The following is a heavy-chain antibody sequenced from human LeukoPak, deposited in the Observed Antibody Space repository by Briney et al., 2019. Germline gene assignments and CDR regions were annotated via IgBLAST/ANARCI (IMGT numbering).Heavy chain of an antibody. CDR3: GRSRRINASLYYYMDV. D-gene: IGHD2-15*01. CDR1: GFSFSSYN. J-gene: IGHJ6*03. Sequence: GGSLRLSCAASGFSFSSYNMNWVRQTPGKGLEWVAFIWYDGNEIYYADSVKGRFTISRDNSKNTVYLLMNSLRTEDTAVYYCGRSRRINASLYYYMDVWGKGTTVTVSS. CDR2: IWYDGNEI. V-gene: IGHV3-33*08.